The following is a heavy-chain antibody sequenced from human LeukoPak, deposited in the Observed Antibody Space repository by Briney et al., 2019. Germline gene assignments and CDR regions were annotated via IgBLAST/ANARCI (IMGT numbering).Heavy chain of an antibody. Sequence: GGSLRLSCAASGFTFSSYTMNWVRQAPGKGLEWVSYISSGSTTIYYADSVKGRFTISRDNAKNSLYLQMNSLRAEDTTVYYCVRALDSSGHYLEPTFDYWGQGTLVTVSS. CDR2: ISSGSTTI. V-gene: IGHV3-48*01. J-gene: IGHJ4*02. D-gene: IGHD3-22*01. CDR3: VRALDSSGHYLEPTFDY. CDR1: GFTFSSYT.